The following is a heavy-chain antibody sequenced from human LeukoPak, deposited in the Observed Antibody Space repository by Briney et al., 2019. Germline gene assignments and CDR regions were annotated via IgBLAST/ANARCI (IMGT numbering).Heavy chain of an antibody. V-gene: IGHV4-34*01. Sequence: PSETLSLTCAAYGVSFSGYYWSWIRQPPGKGLEWIGEINHSGSTNYNPSLKSRVTISVDTSKNQFSLKLSSVTAADTAVYYCARGYSSSWYKTTSFCDYWGQGTLVTVSS. CDR3: ARGYSSSWYKTTSFCDY. D-gene: IGHD6-13*01. J-gene: IGHJ4*02. CDR1: GVSFSGYY. CDR2: INHSGST.